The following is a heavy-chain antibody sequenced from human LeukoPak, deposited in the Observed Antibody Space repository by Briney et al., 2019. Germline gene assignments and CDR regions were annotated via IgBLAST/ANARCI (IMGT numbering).Heavy chain of an antibody. CDR2: ISSDGSYQ. J-gene: IGHJ2*01. CDR1: GFTFSNYG. V-gene: IGHV3-30*18. Sequence: PGGSLRLSCATSGFTFSNYGIHWVRQAPGKGLELVAIISSDGSYQYYVDSVKGRFTISRDNSKNTLYLQMNSLRVEDTAVYYCAKDPAVAGTSYFDLWGRGTLVTVSS. D-gene: IGHD6-19*01. CDR3: AKDPAVAGTSYFDL.